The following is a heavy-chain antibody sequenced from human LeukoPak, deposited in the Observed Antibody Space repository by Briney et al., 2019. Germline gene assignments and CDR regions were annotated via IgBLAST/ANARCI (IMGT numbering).Heavy chain of an antibody. J-gene: IGHJ4*02. V-gene: IGHV4-59*01. CDR3: ARGTHYGDYDY. Sequence: SETLSLTCAVYGGSFSGYYWSWIRQPPGKGLEWIGYIYYSGSTNYNPSLKSRVTISVDTSKNQFSLKLSSVTAADTAVYYCARGTHYGDYDYWGQGTLVTVSS. CDR1: GGSFSGYY. CDR2: IYYSGST. D-gene: IGHD4-17*01.